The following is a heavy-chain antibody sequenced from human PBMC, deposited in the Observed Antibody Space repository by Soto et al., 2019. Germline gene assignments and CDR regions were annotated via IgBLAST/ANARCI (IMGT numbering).Heavy chain of an antibody. V-gene: IGHV1-3*02. CDR3: ARVTYSDALDV. CDR2: SNGGNGYT. J-gene: IGHJ6*02. CDR1: GYTLNSHG. D-gene: IGHD1-26*01. Sequence: QVQLVQSGAEVRKPGASVKISCKASGYTLNSHGIQWMRQAPGQSLEWVGWSNGGNGYTKYSEELQGRVTITRDTSASTVYMELSSLTSEDMAVYYCARVTYSDALDVWGQGTTVTVSS.